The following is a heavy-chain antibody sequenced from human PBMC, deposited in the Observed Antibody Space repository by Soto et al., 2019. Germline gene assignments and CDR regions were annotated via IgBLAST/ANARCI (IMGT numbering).Heavy chain of an antibody. D-gene: IGHD3-10*01. CDR2: INPNSGGT. CDR1: GYTFTGYY. CDR3: ARANYGSGSYYIAAYYYYGMDV. V-gene: IGHV1-2*04. Sequence: ASVKVSCKASGYTFTGYYMHWVRQAPGQGLEWMGWINPNSGGTNYAQKFQGWVTMTRDTSISTAYMELSRLRSDDTAVYYCARANYGSGSYYIAAYYYYGMDVWGQGTTVTVSS. J-gene: IGHJ6*02.